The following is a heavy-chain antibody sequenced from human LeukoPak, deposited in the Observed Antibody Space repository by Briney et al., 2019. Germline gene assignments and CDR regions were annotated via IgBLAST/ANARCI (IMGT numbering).Heavy chain of an antibody. CDR2: ISNSGNTI. D-gene: IGHD2-2*01. V-gene: IGHV3-11*01. Sequence: GGSLRLSCAASGFTFSDYYMSWIRQAPGKGLEWVSYISNSGNTIYYADSVKGRFTISRDNAKNSLYLQMNSLRAEDTAVYYCARDWSRTNCYGCADYFDYWGQGTLVTVSS. CDR3: ARDWSRTNCYGCADYFDY. J-gene: IGHJ4*02. CDR1: GFTFSDYY.